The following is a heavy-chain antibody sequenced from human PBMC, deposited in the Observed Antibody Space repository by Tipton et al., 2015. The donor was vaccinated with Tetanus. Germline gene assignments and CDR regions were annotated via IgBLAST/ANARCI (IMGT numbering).Heavy chain of an antibody. CDR1: GFTVSSNY. CDR3: ARWGDGYLRYYYYGMDV. V-gene: IGHV3-53*01. D-gene: IGHD5-24*01. Sequence: QLVQSGGGLIQPGGSLRLSCAASGFTVSSNYMSWVRQAPGKGLEWVSVIYSGGSTYYADSGKGRFTISRDNSKNTLYLQMSSLRAEDTAVYYCARWGDGYLRYYYYGMDVWGQGTTVTVSS. CDR2: IYSGGST. J-gene: IGHJ6*02.